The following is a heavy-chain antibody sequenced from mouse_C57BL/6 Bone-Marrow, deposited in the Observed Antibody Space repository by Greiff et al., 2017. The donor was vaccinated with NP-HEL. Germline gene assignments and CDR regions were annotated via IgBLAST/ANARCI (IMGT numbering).Heavy chain of an antibody. V-gene: IGHV1-63*01. CDR2: IYPGGGYT. J-gene: IGHJ2*01. CDR1: GYTFTNYW. CDR3: ARCSSYFFDY. D-gene: IGHD1-1*01. Sequence: QVQLKQSGAELVRPGTSVKMSCKASGYTFTNYWIGWAKQRPGHGLEWIGDIYPGGGYTNYNEKFKGKATLTADKSSSTAYMQFSSLTSEDSAIYYCARCSSYFFDYWGQGTTHTVSS.